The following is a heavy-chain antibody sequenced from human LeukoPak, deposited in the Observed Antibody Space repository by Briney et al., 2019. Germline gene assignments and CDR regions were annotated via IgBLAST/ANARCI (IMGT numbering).Heavy chain of an antibody. D-gene: IGHD3-22*01. CDR2: VHMSGST. CDR1: GDTINPYH. Sequence: SETLSLTCTVSGDTINPYHWTWIRQTAGKGLEWIGRVHMSGSTNYNPSLWSRVAISMDNSKNQFSLKVNSVTAADTGVYYCARDESSRDDSGGYHYWGQGTLVSVSS. V-gene: IGHV4-4*07. CDR3: ARDESSRDDSGGYHY. J-gene: IGHJ4*02.